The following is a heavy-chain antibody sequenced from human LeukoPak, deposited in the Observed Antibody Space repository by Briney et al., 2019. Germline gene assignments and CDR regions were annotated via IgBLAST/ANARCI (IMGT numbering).Heavy chain of an antibody. CDR1: GYSFSNNC. CDR3: ARLHTNLYFDY. Sequence: GESLKISCQGSGYSFSNNCNGWVRQMPGKGLEWMGSIYPGDSDTKYSPSFQGQVTISADKSINTAYLQRSSLKASDTAMYYCARLHTNLYFDYWGQGTLVTVSS. J-gene: IGHJ4*02. D-gene: IGHD2-2*01. V-gene: IGHV5-51*01. CDR2: IYPGDSDT.